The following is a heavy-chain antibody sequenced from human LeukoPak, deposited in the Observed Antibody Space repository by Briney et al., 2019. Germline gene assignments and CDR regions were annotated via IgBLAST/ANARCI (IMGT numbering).Heavy chain of an antibody. CDR2: INHSGST. J-gene: IGHJ5*02. D-gene: IGHD2-2*01. CDR1: GGSFSNYF. CDR3: ARPGFRYQRRKNWFDP. V-gene: IGHV4-34*01. Sequence: SETLSLTCAVYGGSFSNYFWNWIRQPPGKGLEWIGEINHSGSTNYNPSLKSRVTISVDTSKNQFSLKLRSVTAADTAVYYCARPGFRYQRRKNWFDPWGQGTLVTVSS.